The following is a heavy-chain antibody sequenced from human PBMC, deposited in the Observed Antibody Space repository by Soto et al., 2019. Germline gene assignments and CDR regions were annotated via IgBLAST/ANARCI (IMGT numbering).Heavy chain of an antibody. CDR1: GGSISSGGYY. CDR2: IYYSGST. CDR3: ARDGIVATVSYYYYGMDV. Sequence: QVQLQESGPGLVKPSQTLSLTCTVSGGSISSGGYYLSWIRQHPGKGLEWIGYIYYSGSTYYNPSLKSRVTISVDTSKNQFSLKLSSVTAADTAVYYCARDGIVATVSYYYYGMDVWGQGTTVTVSS. V-gene: IGHV4-31*03. D-gene: IGHD5-12*01. J-gene: IGHJ6*02.